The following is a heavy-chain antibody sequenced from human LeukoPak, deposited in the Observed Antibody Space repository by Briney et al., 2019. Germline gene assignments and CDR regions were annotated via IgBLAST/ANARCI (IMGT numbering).Heavy chain of an antibody. D-gene: IGHD2-15*01. CDR2: ISFDVSDK. CDR3: ARATSATCSGSTCFSTRFDP. CDR1: GFTFGDYA. J-gene: IGHJ5*02. V-gene: IGHV3-30-3*01. Sequence: SGGSLRLSCTASGFTFGDYAMSWVRQAPGKGLEWVAIISFDVSDKYYADSVKGRFTISRDNSESTLYLQMNSLGPEDTAVYYCARATSATCSGSTCFSTRFDPWGQGTLVTVSS.